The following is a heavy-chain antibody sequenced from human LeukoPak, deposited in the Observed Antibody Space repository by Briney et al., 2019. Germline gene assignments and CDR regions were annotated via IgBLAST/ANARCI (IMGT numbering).Heavy chain of an antibody. CDR1: GGSFSGYY. Sequence: SETLSLTRAVYGGSFSGYYWSWIRQPPGKGLEWIGEINHSGSTNYNPSLKSRVTISVDTSKNQFSLKLSSVTAADTAVYYCARPNRRYYYGSGSYYTYFQHWGQGTLVTVSS. CDR2: INHSGST. V-gene: IGHV4-34*01. CDR3: ARPNRRYYYGSGSYYTYFQH. D-gene: IGHD3-10*01. J-gene: IGHJ1*01.